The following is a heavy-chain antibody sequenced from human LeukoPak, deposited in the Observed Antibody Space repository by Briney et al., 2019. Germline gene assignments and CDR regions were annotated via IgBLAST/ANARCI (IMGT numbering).Heavy chain of an antibody. CDR1: GGSISSGDYY. CDR2: IYYSGST. Sequence: SSETLSLTCTVSGGSISSGDYYWSWIRQPPGKGLEWIGYIYYSGSTYYNPSLKSRVTISVDTSKNQFSLKLSSVTAADTAVYYCARDYSSSSGWFDPWGQGTLVTVSS. V-gene: IGHV4-30-4*01. J-gene: IGHJ5*02. D-gene: IGHD6-6*01. CDR3: ARDYSSSSGWFDP.